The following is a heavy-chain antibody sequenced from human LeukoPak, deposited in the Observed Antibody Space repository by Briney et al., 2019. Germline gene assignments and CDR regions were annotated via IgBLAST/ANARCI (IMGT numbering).Heavy chain of an antibody. CDR2: IYSSGST. CDR1: GGSISSYY. J-gene: IGHJ4*02. CDR3: ARHSGYSSSSDFDY. D-gene: IGHD6-6*01. V-gene: IGHV4-4*07. Sequence: NPSETLSLTCTVSGGSISSYYWSWIRQPAGKGLEWIGRIYSSGSTNYNPSLKSRVTMSVDTSKDQFSPKLSSVTAADTAVYYCARHSGYSSSSDFDYWGQGTLVTVSS.